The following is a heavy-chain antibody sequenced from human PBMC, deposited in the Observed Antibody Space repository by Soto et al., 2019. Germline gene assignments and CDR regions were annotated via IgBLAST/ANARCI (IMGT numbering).Heavy chain of an antibody. Sequence: QVQLVQSGAEVKKPGSSVKVSCKASGGTFSSYTISWVRQAPGQRLEWMGRIIPILGIANYAQKFHGRVTITADKPTSTAYMELSSLRSDDTAVYYCAIDAPSSCEWFEAWGQGTLVTVSS. CDR2: IIPILGIA. J-gene: IGHJ5*02. CDR3: AIDAPSSCEWFEA. V-gene: IGHV1-69*08. CDR1: GGTFSSYT.